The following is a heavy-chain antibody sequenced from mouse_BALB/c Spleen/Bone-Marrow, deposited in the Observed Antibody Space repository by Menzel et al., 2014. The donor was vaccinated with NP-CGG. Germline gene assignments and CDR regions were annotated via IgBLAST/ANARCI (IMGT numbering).Heavy chain of an antibody. D-gene: IGHD1-1*02. V-gene: IGHV1-9*01. CDR1: GYTFSDYW. J-gene: IGHJ4*01. CDR2: ILPGGGST. CDR3: AKGGHVMDY. Sequence: QVQLQQSGAELMKPGASAMISCKATGYTFSDYWIEWVKQRPGHGLEWIGEILPGGGSTNYNENFKGKATFTADTSSNTAYMQLSSLTSEDSAVYYCAKGGHVMDYWGQGTSVTVSS.